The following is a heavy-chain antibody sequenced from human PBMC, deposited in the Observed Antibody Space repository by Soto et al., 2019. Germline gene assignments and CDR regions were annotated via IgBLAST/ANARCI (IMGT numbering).Heavy chain of an antibody. D-gene: IGHD3-22*01. CDR2: ISKSDYT. CDR1: VFTFRNYA. CDR3: AREDSIIITAVSDF. V-gene: IGHV3-21*01. J-gene: IGHJ4*02. Sequence: PGGSLLVSCVSAVFTFRNYAMNWVRQAPGKGLDLVSSISKSDYTYYSDSVKGRFTISRDNAKNSVSLQMNTLRVEDTAVYYCAREDSIIITAVSDFWGQGTMVTVSS.